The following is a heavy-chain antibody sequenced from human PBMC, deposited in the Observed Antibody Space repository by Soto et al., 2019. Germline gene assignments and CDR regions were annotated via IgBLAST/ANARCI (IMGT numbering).Heavy chain of an antibody. CDR2: ISYDGSNK. V-gene: IGHV3-30-3*01. Sequence: GESLKISCAASGFTFSSYAMHWVRQAPGKGLEWVAVISYDGSNKYYADSVKGRFTISRDNSKNTLYLQMNSLRAEDTAVYYCARDDGTGETPFDFDYWGQGTLVTVSS. J-gene: IGHJ4*02. CDR3: ARDDGTGETPFDFDY. D-gene: IGHD7-27*01. CDR1: GFTFSSYA.